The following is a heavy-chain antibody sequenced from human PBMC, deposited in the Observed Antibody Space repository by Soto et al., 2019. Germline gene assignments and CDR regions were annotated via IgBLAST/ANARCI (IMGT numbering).Heavy chain of an antibody. Sequence: GGSLTLSCAASEFSFSSYAMNWVRQAPGKGLEWVSYISSSSNSINYADSVRGLFTISRDNAKNSLYLQINCLRDEDTAVYYCASSYLDYWGQGTLVTVSS. J-gene: IGHJ4*02. CDR1: EFSFSSYA. V-gene: IGHV3-48*02. D-gene: IGHD5-18*01. CDR2: ISSSSNSI. CDR3: ASSYLDY.